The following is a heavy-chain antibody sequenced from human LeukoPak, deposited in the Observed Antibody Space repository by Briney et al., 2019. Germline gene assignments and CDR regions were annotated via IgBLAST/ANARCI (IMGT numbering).Heavy chain of an antibody. CDR1: GYTFTSYG. CDR2: ISAYNGNT. CDR3: ARDGFVVGATQYDY. J-gene: IGHJ4*02. Sequence: GASVKVSCKSSGYTFTSYGISWVRQPPAQGLEWMGGISAYNGNTNSAQKLQGRVTMTTDTSTSTAYMELRSLRSDDTAVYYCARDGFVVGATQYDYWGQGTLVTVSS. D-gene: IGHD1-26*01. V-gene: IGHV1-18*01.